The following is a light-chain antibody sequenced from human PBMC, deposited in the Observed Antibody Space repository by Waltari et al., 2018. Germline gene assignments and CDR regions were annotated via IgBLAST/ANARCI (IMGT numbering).Light chain of an antibody. V-gene: IGLV2-14*03. Sequence: QSALTQPASVSGSPGQSITIPCSGVGSAVGASDVVPWHQHHPGKAPQVIIYDVTNRPSGVSDRFSASKSANTASLTISRLQPEDEADYYCFSQTLDGLVLFGGGTRLTVL. CDR1: GSAVGASDV. CDR3: FSQTLDGLVL. J-gene: IGLJ2*01. CDR2: DVT.